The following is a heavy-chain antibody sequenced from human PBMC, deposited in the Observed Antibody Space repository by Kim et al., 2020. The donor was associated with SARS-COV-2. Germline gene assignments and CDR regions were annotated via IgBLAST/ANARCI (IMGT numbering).Heavy chain of an antibody. V-gene: IGHV3-48*02. Sequence: GGSLRLSCAASGFTFSSYSMNWVRQAPGKGLEWVSYIGTSSSTIYYADSVKGRFTISRDNAKNSLYLQMTSLRDEDTAVYYCARAYTYTFDYWGQGTLVT. D-gene: IGHD2-2*02. CDR3: ARAYTYTFDY. J-gene: IGHJ4*02. CDR2: IGTSSSTI. CDR1: GFTFSSYS.